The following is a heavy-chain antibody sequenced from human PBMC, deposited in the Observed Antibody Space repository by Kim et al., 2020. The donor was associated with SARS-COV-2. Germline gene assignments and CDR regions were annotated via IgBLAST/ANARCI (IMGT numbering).Heavy chain of an antibody. J-gene: IGHJ4*02. CDR3: ASSYYDILTGYSDY. D-gene: IGHD3-9*01. Sequence: NPSLKSRVTISIDTSKNQFSLKLSSVTAADTAVYSCASSYYDILTGYSDYWGQGTLVTVSS. V-gene: IGHV4-34*01.